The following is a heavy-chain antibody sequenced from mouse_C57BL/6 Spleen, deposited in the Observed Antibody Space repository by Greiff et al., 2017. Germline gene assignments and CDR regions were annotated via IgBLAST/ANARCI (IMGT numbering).Heavy chain of an antibody. Sequence: QVHVKQPGAELVKPGASVKLSCKASGYTFTSYWMHWVKQRPGQGLEWIGMIHPNSGSTNYNEKFKSKATLTVDKSSRTAYMQLSSLTSEDSAVYYCARGHYGSSYDWYFDVWGTGTTVTVAS. J-gene: IGHJ1*03. CDR3: ARGHYGSSYDWYFDV. CDR1: GYTFTSYW. V-gene: IGHV1-64*01. CDR2: IHPNSGST. D-gene: IGHD1-1*01.